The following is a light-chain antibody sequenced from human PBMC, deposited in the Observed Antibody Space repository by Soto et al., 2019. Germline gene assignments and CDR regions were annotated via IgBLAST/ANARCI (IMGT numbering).Light chain of an antibody. J-gene: IGKJ5*01. V-gene: IGKV1-5*01. CDR3: QQYSHLIT. Sequence: DIQMTQSPSTLSASVGDRVTITCRASQSISSWSAWYQQKPGKAPKVLIYDASSLESGVPSRFSGSGSGTEFSLTISSLQPDDFATYYCQQYSHLITFGQGTRLEIK. CDR2: DAS. CDR1: QSISSW.